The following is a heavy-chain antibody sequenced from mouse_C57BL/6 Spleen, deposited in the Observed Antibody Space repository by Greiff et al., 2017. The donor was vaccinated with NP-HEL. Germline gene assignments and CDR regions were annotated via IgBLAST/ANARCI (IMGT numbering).Heavy chain of an antibody. CDR2: IDPEDGDT. Sequence: EVQLQQSGAELVRPGASVKLSCTASGFNIKDYYMHWVKQRPEQGLEWIGRIDPEDGDTEYAPKFQGKATMTADTSSNTAYLQLSSLTSEDTAVYYCTTSGSTTVVTPFAYWGQGTLVTVSA. CDR1: GFNIKDYY. CDR3: TTSGSTTVVTPFAY. V-gene: IGHV14-1*01. J-gene: IGHJ3*01. D-gene: IGHD1-1*01.